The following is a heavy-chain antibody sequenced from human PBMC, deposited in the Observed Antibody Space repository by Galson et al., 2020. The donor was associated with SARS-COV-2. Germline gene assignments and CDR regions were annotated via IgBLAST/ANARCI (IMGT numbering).Heavy chain of an antibody. CDR1: GYSFTSYW. J-gene: IGHJ6*02. Sequence: KIGESLKISCKGSGYSFTSYWISWVRQMPGKGLEWMGRIDPSDSYTNYSPSFQGHVTISADKSISTAYLQWSSLKASDTAMYYCAGSSRGGGTYYDFWSGYYGMDVWGQGTTVTVSS. V-gene: IGHV5-10-1*01. D-gene: IGHD3-3*01. CDR3: AGSSRGGGTYYDFWSGYYGMDV. CDR2: IDPSDSYT.